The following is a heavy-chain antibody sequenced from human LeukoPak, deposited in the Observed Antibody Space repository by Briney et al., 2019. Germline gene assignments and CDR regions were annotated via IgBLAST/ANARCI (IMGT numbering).Heavy chain of an antibody. CDR3: ARGSGPPMVRGVGYYYYMDV. D-gene: IGHD3-10*01. V-gene: IGHV1-69*13. J-gene: IGHJ6*03. CDR2: IIPIFGTA. Sequence: ASVKVSCKASGGTFSSYAISWVRQAPGQGLEWMGGIIPIFGTANYAQKFQGRVTITADESTSTAYMELSSLRSEDTAVYYCARGSGPPMVRGVGYYYYMDVWGKGTTVTVSS. CDR1: GGTFSSYA.